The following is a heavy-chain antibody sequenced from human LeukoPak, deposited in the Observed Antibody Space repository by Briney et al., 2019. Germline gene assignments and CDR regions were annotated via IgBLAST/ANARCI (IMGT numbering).Heavy chain of an antibody. CDR2: IKQDGSEK. Sequence: SWVRQAPGKGLEWVANIKQDGSEKYYVDSVKGRFTISRDNAKNSLYLQMNSLRAEDTAVYYCAKKHDYGDYWGQGTLVTVSS. CDR3: AKKHDYGDY. D-gene: IGHD2-21*01. V-gene: IGHV3-7*01. J-gene: IGHJ4*02.